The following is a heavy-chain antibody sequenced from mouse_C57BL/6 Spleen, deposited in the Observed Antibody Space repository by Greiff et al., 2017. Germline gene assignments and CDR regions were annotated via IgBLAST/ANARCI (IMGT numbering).Heavy chain of an antibody. Sequence: VHVKQSGPELVKPGASVKISCKASGYSFTGYYMHWVKQSHGNILDWIGYIYPYNGVSSYNQKFKGKATLTVDKSSSTAYMELRSLTSEDSAVYYCASDYDVGGAWFAYWGQGTLVTVSA. J-gene: IGHJ3*01. D-gene: IGHD2-4*01. CDR2: IYPYNGVS. CDR1: GYSFTGYY. V-gene: IGHV1-31*01. CDR3: ASDYDVGGAWFAY.